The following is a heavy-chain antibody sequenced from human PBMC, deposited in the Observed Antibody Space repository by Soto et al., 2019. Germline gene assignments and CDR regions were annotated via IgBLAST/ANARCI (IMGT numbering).Heavy chain of an antibody. CDR3: ASSIN. CDR2: IWYDGSNK. CDR1: GFPFSSYG. V-gene: IGHV3-33*03. J-gene: IGHJ4*02. Sequence: PGGSLRLSCAASGFPFSSYGMHWVRQAPGKGLDWVGVIWYDGSNKDYAESVKGRFTISRDNSKNMLCLQMNSLRDDDTAVYYCASSINWGQGTLVTVSS.